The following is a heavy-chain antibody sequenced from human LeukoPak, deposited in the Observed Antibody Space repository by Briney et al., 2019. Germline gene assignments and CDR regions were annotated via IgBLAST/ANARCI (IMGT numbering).Heavy chain of an antibody. CDR3: ARKRGSSRKAYYFDY. CDR1: GYSISSGYY. V-gene: IGHV4-38-2*01. Sequence: PSETLSLTCAVSGYSISSGYYWGWIRQPPAKGLEWIGSIYHSGSTYYNPSLKSRVTISVDTSKNQFSLKLSSVTAADTAVYYCARKRGSSRKAYYFDYWGQGTLVTVSS. CDR2: IYHSGST. D-gene: IGHD1-26*01. J-gene: IGHJ4*02.